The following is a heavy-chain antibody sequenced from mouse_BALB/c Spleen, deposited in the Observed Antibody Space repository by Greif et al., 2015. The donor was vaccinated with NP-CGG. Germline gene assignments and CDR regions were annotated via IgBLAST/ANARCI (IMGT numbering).Heavy chain of an antibody. J-gene: IGHJ3*01. V-gene: IGHV1-7*01. Sequence: VKLQESGAELVKPGASVKMSCKASGYTFTSYWMHWVKQRPGQGLEWIGYINPSTGYTEYNQKFKDKATLTADKSSSTAYMQLSSLTSEDSAVYYCARERGGTSWFAYWGQGTLVTVSA. CDR2: INPSTGYT. CDR1: GYTFTSYW. D-gene: IGHD4-1*01. CDR3: ARERGGTSWFAY.